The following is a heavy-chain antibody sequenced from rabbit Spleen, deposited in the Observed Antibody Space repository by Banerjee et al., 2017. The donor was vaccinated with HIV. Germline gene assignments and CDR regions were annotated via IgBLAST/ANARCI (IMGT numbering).Heavy chain of an antibody. CDR2: IYGGKGST. V-gene: IGHV1S7*01. CDR3: ARDVQGGSDWTFNL. D-gene: IGHD8-1*01. Sequence: QQLVESGGGLVKPGASLTLTCKASGIDFSRGYDMCWVRLAPGKGLEWIGIIYGGKGSTDYASWVNGRFTISSDNAQKTVDLQMNSLTAADTATYFCARDVQGGSDWTFNLWGQGTLVTVS. CDR1: GIDFSRGYD. J-gene: IGHJ4*01.